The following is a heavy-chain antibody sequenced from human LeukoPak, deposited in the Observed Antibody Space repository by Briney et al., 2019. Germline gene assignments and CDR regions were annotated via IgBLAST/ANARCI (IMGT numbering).Heavy chain of an antibody. V-gene: IGHV3-30*18. CDR3: AKDGYYDFWSGYSLGYYYGMDV. D-gene: IGHD3-3*01. CDR1: GFTFSSYG. CDR2: ISYDGSNK. Sequence: GRSLRLSCAASGFTFSSYGMHWVRQAPGKGLEWVAVISYDGSNKYYADSVKGRFTISRDNSKNTLYLQMNSLRAEDTAVYYCAKDGYYDFWSGYSLGYYYGMDVWGQGTTVTVSS. J-gene: IGHJ6*02.